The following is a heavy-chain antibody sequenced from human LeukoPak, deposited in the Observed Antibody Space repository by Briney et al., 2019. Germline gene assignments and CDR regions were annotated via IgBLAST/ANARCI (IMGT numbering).Heavy chain of an antibody. Sequence: SETLSLTCAVYGGSLSGYYWTWIRQSPGKGLEWMVEINYSGNTNYNRSLKSRVTISADTSKNQFSLSLTSVTAADTAVYYCARRGTAYCRGGNCYSDKYFDYWGQGTQVTVCS. D-gene: IGHD2-15*01. CDR2: INYSGNT. CDR1: GGSLSGYY. CDR3: ARRGTAYCRGGNCYSDKYFDY. J-gene: IGHJ4*02. V-gene: IGHV4-34*01.